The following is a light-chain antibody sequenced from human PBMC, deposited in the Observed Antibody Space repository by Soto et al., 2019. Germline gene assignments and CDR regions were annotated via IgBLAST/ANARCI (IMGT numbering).Light chain of an antibody. CDR3: AAWDDSLNGVV. CDR2: SGN. CDR1: SSNVGSYT. V-gene: IGLV1-44*01. J-gene: IGLJ2*01. Sequence: QSVLTQPPSASGTPGQRVTISCSGSSSNVGSYTVYWYQQLPGTAPKVLIYSGNRRPSGVPARFSGSKSGTSASLAISGPQSEDEADYYCAAWDDSLNGVVFGGGTQLTVL.